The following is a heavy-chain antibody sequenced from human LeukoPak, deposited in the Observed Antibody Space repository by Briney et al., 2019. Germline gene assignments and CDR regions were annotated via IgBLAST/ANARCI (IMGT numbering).Heavy chain of an antibody. CDR3: AKGIAVASYYLDY. J-gene: IGHJ4*02. CDR1: GFTFSSYA. V-gene: IGHV3-23*01. CDR2: ISGSGGST. Sequence: GGSLRLSCAASGFTFSSYAMGWVRQAPGKGLEWVSDISGSGGSTSYADSVKGRFTISKDNSKNTLYLQMNSLRAEDTAVYYCAKGIAVASYYLDYWGQGTLVTVSS. D-gene: IGHD6-19*01.